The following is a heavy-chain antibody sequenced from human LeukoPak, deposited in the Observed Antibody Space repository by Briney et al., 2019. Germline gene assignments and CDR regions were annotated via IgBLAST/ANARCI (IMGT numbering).Heavy chain of an antibody. CDR3: AKAPVVVPDLTEMNY. Sequence: GGSLRLSCAASGFTCSGYGMHWVRQAPGKGLEGVAFIRYDGSNKYYADSAKGRFTISRDNSKNTMYLQMNSLRAEDTAVYYCAKAPVVVPDLTEMNYWGQGTLVTVSS. D-gene: IGHD2-2*01. CDR1: GFTCSGYG. J-gene: IGHJ4*02. V-gene: IGHV3-30*02. CDR2: IRYDGSNK.